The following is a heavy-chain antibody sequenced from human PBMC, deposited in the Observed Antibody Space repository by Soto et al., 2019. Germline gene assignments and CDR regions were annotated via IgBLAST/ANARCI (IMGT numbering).Heavy chain of an antibody. CDR2: INHSGST. J-gene: IGHJ6*02. CDR3: ARDLSGYYYGMDV. CDR1: GGSFSGYF. Sequence: QVHLQQWGAGLLKPSETLSLTCAVYGGSFSGYFWNWVRQPPGKGLEWIGEINHSGSTKYNPSLKSRVTLSVGTSKNQCSLRVFSVTAADTAVYYCARDLSGYYYGMDVWGQGTTVTVS. V-gene: IGHV4-34*01.